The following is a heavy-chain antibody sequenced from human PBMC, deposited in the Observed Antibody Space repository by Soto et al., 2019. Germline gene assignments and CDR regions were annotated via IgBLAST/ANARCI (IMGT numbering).Heavy chain of an antibody. CDR1: GYTFTSYD. V-gene: IGHV1-8*01. CDR2: MNPNSGNT. Sequence: QVQLVQSGAEVKKPGASVKVSCKASGYTFTSYDINWVRQATGQGLEWMGWMNPNSGNTGYAQKFQGRVTMTRNTSISTAYMELSSLRSDDTAVYYCARGRMATLRTYYYYMDVWGKGTTVTVSS. D-gene: IGHD5-12*01. J-gene: IGHJ6*03. CDR3: ARGRMATLRTYYYYMDV.